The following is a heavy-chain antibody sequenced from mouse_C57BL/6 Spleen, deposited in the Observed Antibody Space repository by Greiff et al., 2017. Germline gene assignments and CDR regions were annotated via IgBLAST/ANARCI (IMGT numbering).Heavy chain of an antibody. D-gene: IGHD2-5*01. CDR3: ARGSNYDWYFDV. CDR1: GYTFTSYW. CDR2: IDPSDSYT. J-gene: IGHJ1*03. Sequence: VQLQQPGAELVKPGASVKLSCKASGYTFTSYWMQWVKQRPGQGLEWSGEIDPSDSYTNYNQKFKGKATLTVDTSSSTAYMQLSSLTSEDSAVYYCARGSNYDWYFDVWGTGTTVTVSS. V-gene: IGHV1-50*01.